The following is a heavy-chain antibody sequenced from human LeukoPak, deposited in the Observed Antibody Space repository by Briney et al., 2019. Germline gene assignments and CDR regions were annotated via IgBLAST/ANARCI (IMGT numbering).Heavy chain of an antibody. V-gene: IGHV3-48*04. CDR3: ARSYYDSLEDYFGY. CDR2: ISSSSSTI. D-gene: IGHD3-22*01. Sequence: GGSLRLSCAASGFTFSSYSMNWVRQAPGKGLEWVSYISSSSSTIYYADSVKGRFTISRDNAKNSLYLQMNSLRAEDTAVYYCARSYYDSLEDYFGYWGQGTLVTVSS. J-gene: IGHJ4*02. CDR1: GFTFSSYS.